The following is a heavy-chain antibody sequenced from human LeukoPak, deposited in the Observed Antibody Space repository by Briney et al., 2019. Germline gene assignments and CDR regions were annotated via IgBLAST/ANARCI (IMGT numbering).Heavy chain of an antibody. CDR2: IKSDGRST. Sequence: GGSLRLSCAASGFTFSSYWTHWVRQAPGKGLVWVSRIKSDGRSTTYADSVKGRFTISRDIAKNTLYLQMNSLRAEDTAVYFCARDVGHIIDYWGQGTLVTVSS. D-gene: IGHD3-16*01. CDR1: GFTFSSYW. CDR3: ARDVGHIIDY. V-gene: IGHV3-74*01. J-gene: IGHJ4*02.